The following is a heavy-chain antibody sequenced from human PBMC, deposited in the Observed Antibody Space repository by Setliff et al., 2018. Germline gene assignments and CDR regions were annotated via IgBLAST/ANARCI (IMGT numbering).Heavy chain of an antibody. V-gene: IGHV3-33*08. CDR1: GFTFSTYR. Sequence: GGSLRLSCAASGFTFSTYRMHWVRQAPGKGLEWVAVIWDDGGNKYHADSVKGRLTISRDNSKNTLYLQMNSLRPEDTAVYYCARTCSGSGCYAGLESWGQGTPVTVSS. D-gene: IGHD2-15*01. CDR2: IWDDGGNK. J-gene: IGHJ4*02. CDR3: ARTCSGSGCYAGLES.